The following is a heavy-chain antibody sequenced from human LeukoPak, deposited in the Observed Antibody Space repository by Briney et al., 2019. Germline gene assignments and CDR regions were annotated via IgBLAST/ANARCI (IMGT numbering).Heavy chain of an antibody. J-gene: IGHJ4*02. CDR1: GFTFSSYA. CDR2: ISYDGSNK. V-gene: IGHV3-30-3*01. CDR3: ARAPGSYGAPLH. Sequence: GRSLRLSCAASGFTFSSYAMHWVRQAPGKGLEWVAVISYDGSNKYYADSVRGRFTISRDNSKNTLYLQMNSLRAEDTAVYYCARAPGSYGAPLHWGQGTLVTVSS. D-gene: IGHD1-26*01.